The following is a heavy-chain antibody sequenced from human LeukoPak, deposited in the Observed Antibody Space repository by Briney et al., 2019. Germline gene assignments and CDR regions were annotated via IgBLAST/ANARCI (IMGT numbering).Heavy chain of an antibody. CDR1: GGSISSSSYY. CDR2: IYYSGST. V-gene: IGHV4-39*01. J-gene: IGHJ4*02. CDR3: ARHSGYSSGWYAFVY. Sequence: KSSETLSLTCTVSGGSISSSSYYWGWIRQPPGKGLEWIGSIYYSGSTYYNPSLKSRVTISVDTSKNQFSLKLSSVTAADTAVYCCARHSGYSSGWYAFVYWGQGTLVTVSS. D-gene: IGHD6-19*01.